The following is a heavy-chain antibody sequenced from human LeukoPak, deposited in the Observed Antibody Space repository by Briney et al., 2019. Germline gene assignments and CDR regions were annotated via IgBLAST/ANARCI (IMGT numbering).Heavy chain of an antibody. CDR2: IKHDGGEK. J-gene: IGHJ4*01. V-gene: IGHV3-7*01. D-gene: IGHD6-13*01. CDR1: GFSFTNFW. CDR3: ARDGTAAGLYFDL. Sequence: GGSLRLSCAVSGFSFTNFWMNWVRQAPGQGLEWVASIKHDGGEKSYVDPVKGRFTISRDNAKNSLYLQMSSLRAEDTAVYYCARDGTAAGLYFDLWGQGTPVTVSS.